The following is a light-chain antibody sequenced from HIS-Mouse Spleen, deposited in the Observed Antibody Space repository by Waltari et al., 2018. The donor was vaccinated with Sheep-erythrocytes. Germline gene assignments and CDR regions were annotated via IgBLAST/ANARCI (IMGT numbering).Light chain of an antibody. CDR2: DDS. CDR1: NIGSKS. J-gene: IGLJ1*01. Sequence: SYVLTQPPSVSLAPRQTARLTCAGNNIGSKSVHCYQQKPGQAPVLVVYDDSDRPSGIPERFSGSNSGNTATLTISRVEAGDEADYYCQVWDSSSDHPYVFGTGTKVTVL. CDR3: QVWDSSSDHPYV. V-gene: IGLV3-21*02.